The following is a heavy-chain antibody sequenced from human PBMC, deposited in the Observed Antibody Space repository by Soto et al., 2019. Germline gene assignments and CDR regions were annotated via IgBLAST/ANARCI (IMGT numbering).Heavy chain of an antibody. CDR3: ATTIPHTMVRGANGNDAFDI. D-gene: IGHD3-10*01. J-gene: IGHJ3*02. V-gene: IGHV4-4*02. CDR1: GGSISSSNW. Sequence: SETLSLTCAVSGGSISSSNWWSWVRQPPGKGLEWIGEINHSGGTNYNPSLKSRVTLSVDTSKNQFSLKLNSVTAADTAVYYCATTIPHTMVRGANGNDAFDIWGQGTMVTVSS. CDR2: INHSGGT.